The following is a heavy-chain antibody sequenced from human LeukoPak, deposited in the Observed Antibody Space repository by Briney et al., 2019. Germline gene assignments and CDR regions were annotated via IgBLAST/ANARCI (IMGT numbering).Heavy chain of an antibody. D-gene: IGHD3-10*01. V-gene: IGHV4-61*02. CDR1: GDSVTSGVHY. CDR3: AKSNGYGLIDI. CDR2: IYTSGST. Sequence: SETLPLTCTVSGDSVTSGVHYWSWIRQPAGKGLEWIGRIYTSGSTNYNPSFQSRVSLSLDTSKNQFGLNLTSVTATDTAVYYCAKSNGYGLIDIWGQGTMVTVSS. J-gene: IGHJ3*02.